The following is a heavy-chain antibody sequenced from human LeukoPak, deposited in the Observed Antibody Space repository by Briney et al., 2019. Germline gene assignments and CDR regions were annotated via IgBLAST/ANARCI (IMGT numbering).Heavy chain of an antibody. V-gene: IGHV1-2*02. D-gene: IGHD5-18*01. CDR1: GYTFTGYY. Sequence: ASVKVSCKASGYTFTGYYMHWVRQAPGQGLEWMGWINPNSGGTNYAQKFQGRVTMTRDTSISTAYMELSRLRSDDTAVYYCARYPLLSSWIQLGDAFDIWGQGTMVTGSS. J-gene: IGHJ3*02. CDR2: INPNSGGT. CDR3: ARYPLLSSWIQLGDAFDI.